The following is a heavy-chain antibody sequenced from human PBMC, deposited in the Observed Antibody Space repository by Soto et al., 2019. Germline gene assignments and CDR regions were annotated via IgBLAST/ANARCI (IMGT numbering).Heavy chain of an antibody. CDR3: ARDREYGMDV. J-gene: IGHJ6*02. D-gene: IGHD1-26*01. CDR2: ISYDGSNK. V-gene: IGHV3-30-3*01. CDR1: GFTFSSYA. Sequence: QVQLVESGGGVVQPGRSLRLSCAASGFTFSSYAMHWVRQAPGKGLEWVAVISYDGSNKYYADSVKGRFTISRDNSKNTLYLQMNSLRAEDTAVYYCARDREYGMDVWGQATTVTVSS.